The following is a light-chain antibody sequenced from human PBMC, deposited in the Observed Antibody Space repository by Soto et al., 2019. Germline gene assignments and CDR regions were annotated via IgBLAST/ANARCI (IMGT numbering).Light chain of an antibody. Sequence: QSVLTQPPSASGTPGQRGTISCSGSSSNIGSNTVNLYQQLPGTAPKLLIYSNNQRPSGVPDRFSGSKSGTSASLAISGLQSEDEADYYCAAWDDSLNGPVFGGGTKLTVL. CDR3: AAWDDSLNGPV. V-gene: IGLV1-44*01. CDR2: SNN. J-gene: IGLJ2*01. CDR1: SSNIGSNT.